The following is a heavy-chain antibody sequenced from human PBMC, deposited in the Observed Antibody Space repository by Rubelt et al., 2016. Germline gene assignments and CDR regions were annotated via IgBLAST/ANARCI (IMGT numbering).Heavy chain of an antibody. CDR1: GFTFNNYA. J-gene: IGHJ5*02. CDR2: INQDGSEK. V-gene: IGHV3-7*01. Sequence: VQLVESGGGVVQPGMSLRLSCAASGFTFNNYAMHWVRQAPGKGLEWVANINQDGSEKYYADSVKGRFTIFRDNAKNFLYLQMNSLRAEDTAVYYCARGEQHLEGWFDPWGQGTLVTVSS. CDR3: ARGEQHLEGWFDP. D-gene: IGHD6-13*01.